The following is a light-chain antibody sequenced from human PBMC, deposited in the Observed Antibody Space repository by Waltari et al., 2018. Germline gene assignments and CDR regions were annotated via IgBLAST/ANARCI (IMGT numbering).Light chain of an antibody. J-gene: IGLJ3*02. CDR3: VLYMGSGIWV. CDR1: SDSVSTSYH. V-gene: IGLV8-61*01. Sequence: QTVVTQEPSFSVSPGGTVTLTCGLSSDSVSTSYHHSWYQQTPCQAPRTLIYSTNTRSSGVPDRFSGSILGNKAALTITGAQADDESDYYCVLYMGSGIWVFGGGTKLTVL. CDR2: STN.